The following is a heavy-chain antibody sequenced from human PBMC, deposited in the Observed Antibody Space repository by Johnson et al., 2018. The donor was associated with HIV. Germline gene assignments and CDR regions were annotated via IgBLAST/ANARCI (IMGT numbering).Heavy chain of an antibody. D-gene: IGHD6-6*01. J-gene: IGHJ3*02. CDR1: GFTFSSSA. Sequence: QVQLVESGGGVVHPGKSLRLSCAASGFTFSSSAMHWVRQVPGKGLEWVAFIRYDGSHKYYGDSVKGRFIISRDNAKNSLYLQMNSLRAEDTALYYCAKDTTSSSPWGAFDIWGQGTMVTVSS. CDR2: IRYDGSHK. V-gene: IGHV3-30*02. CDR3: AKDTTSSSPWGAFDI.